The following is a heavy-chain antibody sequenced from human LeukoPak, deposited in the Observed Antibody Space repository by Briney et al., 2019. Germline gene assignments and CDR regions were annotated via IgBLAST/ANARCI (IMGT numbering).Heavy chain of an antibody. CDR1: GGSFSGYY. D-gene: IGHD6-13*01. V-gene: IGHV4-34*01. CDR2: INHSGST. Sequence: SETLSLTCAVYGGSFSGYYWSWIRQPPGKGLEWIGEINHSGSTNYNPSLKSRVTISVDTSWNQFFLKLSSVTAADTAVYYCARVARLYSSSWYGYWGQGTLVTVSS. CDR3: ARVARLYSSSWYGY. J-gene: IGHJ4*02.